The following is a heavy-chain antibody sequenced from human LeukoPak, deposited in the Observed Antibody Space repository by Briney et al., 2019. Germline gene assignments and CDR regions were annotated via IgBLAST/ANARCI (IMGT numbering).Heavy chain of an antibody. J-gene: IGHJ4*02. V-gene: IGHV3-23*01. CDR3: AKESRYDILTGYYPSFDS. Sequence: GGSLRLSCAASGFTFSSYAMSWVRQAPGKGLEWVSAISGSGGSTYYADSVKGRFTISRDNSKNTLYLQMNSLRAEDTAVYYCAKESRYDILTGYYPSFDSWGQETLVPFSS. CDR1: GFTFSSYA. D-gene: IGHD3-9*01. CDR2: ISGSGGST.